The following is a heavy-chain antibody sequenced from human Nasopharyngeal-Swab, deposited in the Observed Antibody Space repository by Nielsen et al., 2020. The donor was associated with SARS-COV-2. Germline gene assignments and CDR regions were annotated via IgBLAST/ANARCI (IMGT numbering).Heavy chain of an antibody. D-gene: IGHD2-15*01. J-gene: IGHJ6*02. V-gene: IGHV1-69*01. CDR2: IIPIFGTA. CDR3: AREGVVAVAGSDYYGMDV. Sequence: WVRQVPGQGLEWMGGIIPIFGTANYAQKFQGRVTITADESTSTAYMELSSLRSEDTAVYYCAREGVVAVAGSDYYGMDVWGQGTTVTVSS.